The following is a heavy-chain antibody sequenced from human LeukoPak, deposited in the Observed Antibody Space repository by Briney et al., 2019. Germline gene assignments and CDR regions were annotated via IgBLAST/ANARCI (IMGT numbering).Heavy chain of an antibody. D-gene: IGHD3-10*01. V-gene: IGHV4-34*01. J-gene: IGHJ6*02. CDR2: INHSGST. CDR3: ARDYYGSGSPVXXXGMDV. CDR1: GGSFSGYY. Sequence: PSETLSLTCAVYGGSFSGYYWSWIRQPPGKGLEWIGEINHSGSTNYNPSLKSRVTISVDTSKNQFSLKLSSVTAADTAVYYCARDYYGSGSPVXXXGMDVWGQGTTVTVSS.